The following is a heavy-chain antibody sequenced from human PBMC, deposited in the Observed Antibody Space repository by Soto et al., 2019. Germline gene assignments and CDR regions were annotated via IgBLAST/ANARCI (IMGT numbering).Heavy chain of an antibody. J-gene: IGHJ4*02. CDR3: AHRPRGYAYYFDY. V-gene: IGHV2-5*02. CDR1: GFSLRTRGVA. CDR2: IYWDEDK. D-gene: IGHD5-12*01. Sequence: QITLKESGPTPVKPTQTLTLTCTFSGFSLRTRGVAVGWFRQPPGKALEWLALIYWDEDKWYSPSLKSRLTIADDTSKNQVVLTMTNVDPVDTATYYCAHRPRGYAYYFDYWGQGILVTVSS.